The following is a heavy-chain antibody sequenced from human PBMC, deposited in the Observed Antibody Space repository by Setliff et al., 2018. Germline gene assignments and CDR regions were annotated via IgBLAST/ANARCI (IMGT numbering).Heavy chain of an antibody. CDR1: GGSFSKYA. CDR3: TRDGLYHSSDYYGNWFDP. D-gene: IGHD3-22*01. V-gene: IGHV1-69*13. CDR2: IIPMYGST. Sequence: GASVKVSCKASGGSFSKYAISWVRQAPGQGPEWMGGIIPMYGSTIYAQKFKGRVTFTADESTNTAYMEMHSLTSADTAVYYCTRDGLYHSSDYYGNWFDPWGQGTPVTVSS. J-gene: IGHJ5*02.